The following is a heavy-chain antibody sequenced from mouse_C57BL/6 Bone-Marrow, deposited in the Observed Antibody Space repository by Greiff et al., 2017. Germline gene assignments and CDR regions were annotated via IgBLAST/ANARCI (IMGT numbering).Heavy chain of an antibody. J-gene: IGHJ3*01. CDR2: ISDGGSYT. CDR1: GFTFSSYA. D-gene: IGHD3-2*02. V-gene: IGHV5-4*01. CDR3: ARDGRQLRLLFAY. Sequence: EVKLVESGGGLAKPGGSLKLSCAASGFTFSSYAMSWVRQTPETRLEWVATISDGGSYTYYPDNVKGRFTISRDNAKDNLYLQMSHLKSEDTAMYYCARDGRQLRLLFAYWGQGTLVTVSA.